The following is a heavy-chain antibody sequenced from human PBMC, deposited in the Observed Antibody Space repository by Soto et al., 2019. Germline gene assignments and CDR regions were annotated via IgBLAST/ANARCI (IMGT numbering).Heavy chain of an antibody. V-gene: IGHV6-1*01. D-gene: IGHD5-18*01. CDR1: GGSVSRKTAT. CDR2: TYYRSKWYN. Sequence: SQTLSLTCVISGGSVSRKTATWNWIRKSPSRGLEWLGRTYYRSKWYNDHAVSVKSRITFNPDTSKNQFSLQLNSVTPEDTAVYYCARDGNTTMDEYHFDYWGQGIQVTVSS. J-gene: IGHJ4*02. CDR3: ARDGNTTMDEYHFDY.